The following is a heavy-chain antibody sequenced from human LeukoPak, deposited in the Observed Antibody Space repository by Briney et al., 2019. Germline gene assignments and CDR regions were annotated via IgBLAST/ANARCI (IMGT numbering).Heavy chain of an antibody. CDR2: IYAGDSDT. V-gene: IGHV5-51*01. CDR3: ARHSTSHSSDAFDI. CDR1: GYFFSNYW. Sequence: GESLKISCKSFGYFFSNYWIGWVRQMPGKGLEWMGIIYAGDSDTRYSPSFQGHVTISVDKSIPTAYLQWNSLKASDSAIYYCARHSTSHSSDAFDIWGQGTLVIVSS. D-gene: IGHD6-6*01. J-gene: IGHJ3*02.